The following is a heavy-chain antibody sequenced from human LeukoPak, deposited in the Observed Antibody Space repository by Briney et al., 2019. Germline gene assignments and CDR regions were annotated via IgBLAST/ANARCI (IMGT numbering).Heavy chain of an antibody. J-gene: IGHJ4*02. CDR2: IKQDGSEK. D-gene: IGHD4-23*01. V-gene: IGHV3-7*01. CDR3: AITPKVVTPSS. CDR1: GFTFSSYW. Sequence: GGSLRFSCAASGFTFSSYWMNWVRQAPGKGLEWVANIKQDGSEKYYVDSVKGRFTISRDNAKSSLYLQMNSLRAEDTAVYYCAITPKVVTPSSWGQGTLVTVSS.